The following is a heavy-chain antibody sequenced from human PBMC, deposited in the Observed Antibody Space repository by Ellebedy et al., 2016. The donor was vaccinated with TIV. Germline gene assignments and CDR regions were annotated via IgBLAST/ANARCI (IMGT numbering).Heavy chain of an antibody. CDR1: GFTVSTNY. Sequence: PGGSLRLSCAASGFTVSTNYMRWVRQAPAMGLAWVLVIYSGGSTYYADSVKGRFTISRDNSKNTLYLQVNSLRAEYTAVYYCERDSLGCRGSSTTGKGGGCDYWGQGTLVTVSS. V-gene: IGHV3-66*01. CDR3: ERDSLGCRGSSTTGKGGGCDY. CDR2: IYSGGST. D-gene: IGHD3-10*01. J-gene: IGHJ4*02.